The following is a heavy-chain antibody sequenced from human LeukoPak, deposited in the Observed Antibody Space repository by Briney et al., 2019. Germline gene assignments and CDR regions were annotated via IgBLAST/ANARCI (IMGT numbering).Heavy chain of an antibody. Sequence: GGSLRLSCAASGFTFSSYSMNWVRQAPGKGLEWVSSISSSSSYIYYADSVKGRFTISRDNAKSSLYLQMNSLRAEDTAVYYCARRMYYYDSGGYSYYLDYWGQGTLVTVSS. CDR3: ARRMYYYDSGGYSYYLDY. V-gene: IGHV3-21*01. CDR2: ISSSSSYI. CDR1: GFTFSSYS. D-gene: IGHD3-22*01. J-gene: IGHJ4*02.